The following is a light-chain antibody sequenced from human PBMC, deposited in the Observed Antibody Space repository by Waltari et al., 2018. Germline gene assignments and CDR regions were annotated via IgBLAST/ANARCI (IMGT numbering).Light chain of an antibody. Sequence: AIRITQSPSSLSASTGDRVTITCRASQTISSYLAWYQQKPGKAPKLLIYGASTLESGVPSRFSGSQSGTDFTLTISCLQSEDFAVYYCQQYNTYPITFGGGTKVEI. J-gene: IGKJ4*01. CDR2: GAS. V-gene: IGKV1-8*01. CDR3: QQYNTYPIT. CDR1: QTISSY.